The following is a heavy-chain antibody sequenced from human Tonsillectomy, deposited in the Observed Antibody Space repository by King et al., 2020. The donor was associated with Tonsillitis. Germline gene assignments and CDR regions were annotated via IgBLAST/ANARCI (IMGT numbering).Heavy chain of an antibody. V-gene: IGHV3-23*04. CDR2: SSGMAGVT. CDR3: AKGWVEMDA. Sequence: VQLVESGGGLVQPGGALRLSCAASGFTFSSCAMTLVRQAPGMPLERVPGSSGMAGVTYYPDPVKGRFTISRDNSKNTLYLQMNSLRAEDTAVYYCAKGWVEMDAWGQGTLVTVSS. J-gene: IGHJ4*02. D-gene: IGHD5-24*01. CDR1: GFTFSSCA.